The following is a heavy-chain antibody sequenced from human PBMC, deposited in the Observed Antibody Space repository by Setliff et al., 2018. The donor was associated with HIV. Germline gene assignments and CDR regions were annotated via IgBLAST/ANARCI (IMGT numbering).Heavy chain of an antibody. Sequence: PSETLSLTCTVSGGSINSGTYCWTWIRQHPGKGLEWIGYIYYSGSTYYNPSFNNRVSTSRDTSKNQFSLKLNSVTAADTAVYYCARGDYFFYYMDVWGKGTTVTVSS. CDR2: IYYSGST. V-gene: IGHV4-31*03. CDR3: ARGDYFFYYMDV. J-gene: IGHJ6*03. CDR1: GGSINSGTYC.